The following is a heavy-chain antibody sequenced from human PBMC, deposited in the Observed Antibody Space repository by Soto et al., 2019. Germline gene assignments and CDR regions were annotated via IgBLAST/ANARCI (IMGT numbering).Heavy chain of an antibody. Sequence: PGESLKISCKGSGYDFSTYYIGWVRQMPGKGLEWLGLIHPRDSDTRYSPSFQGQVTISVDQSINTAYLQWSSLKASDTATYYCARDDRYSSYCCASDVWGQGTKVTVSS. V-gene: IGHV5-51*01. D-gene: IGHD6-6*01. CDR3: ARDDRYSSYCCASDV. CDR2: IHPRDSDT. J-gene: IGHJ3*01. CDR1: GYDFSTYY.